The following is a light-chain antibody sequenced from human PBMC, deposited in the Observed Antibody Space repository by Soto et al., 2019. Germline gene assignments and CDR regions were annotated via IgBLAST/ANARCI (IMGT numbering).Light chain of an antibody. CDR3: QQYTNTNNTWM. CDR2: AAS. V-gene: IGKV1-39*01. Sequence: DLQMTQSPSSLSASVGDRVTITCRASQSISSYLNWYQQKPGKAPKLLIYAASSLQSGVPSRFSGSGSGTEFTLIISGLQPEDSATYYCQQYTNTNNTWMFGQGTKVDIK. J-gene: IGKJ1*01. CDR1: QSISSY.